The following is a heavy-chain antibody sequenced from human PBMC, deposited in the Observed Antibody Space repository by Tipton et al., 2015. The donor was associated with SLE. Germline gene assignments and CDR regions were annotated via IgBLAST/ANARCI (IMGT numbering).Heavy chain of an antibody. D-gene: IGHD1-26*01. Sequence: TLSLTCAVYGGSFSGYYWNWIRQPPGKGLEWIGEINHSGSTNYNPSLKSRVTISVDTSKNQFSLKLSSVTAADTAVYYCARMSGGSYYVGVYWGQGTLVTVSS. CDR2: INHSGST. CDR1: GGSFSGYY. J-gene: IGHJ4*02. V-gene: IGHV4-34*01. CDR3: ARMSGGSYYVGVY.